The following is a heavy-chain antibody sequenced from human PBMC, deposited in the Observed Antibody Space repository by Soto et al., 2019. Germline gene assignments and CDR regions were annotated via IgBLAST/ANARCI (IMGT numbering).Heavy chain of an antibody. D-gene: IGHD1-26*01. CDR1: GGSISSGGYS. V-gene: IGHV4-30-2*01. Sequence: PSETLSLTCAVSGGSISSGGYSWSWIRQPPGKGLGWIGYIYHSGSTYYNPSLKSRVTVSVDRSKNQFSLKLSSVTAADRAVYYCARHYSGSYPKGHAFDIWGQGTMVTVS. CDR2: IYHSGST. J-gene: IGHJ3*02. CDR3: ARHYSGSYPKGHAFDI.